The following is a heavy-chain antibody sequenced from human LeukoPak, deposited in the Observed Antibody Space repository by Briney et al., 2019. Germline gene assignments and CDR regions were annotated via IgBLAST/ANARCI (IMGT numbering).Heavy chain of an antibody. V-gene: IGHV3-43*02. J-gene: IGHJ4*02. Sequence: GGSLRLSCAASGFTFDDYAMHWVRQAPGKGLEWVSLISGNGHSTYYADSVKGRFTISRDNSKNSLYLQMNSLRTEDTAFYYCASGSFFGCSSGWYPGYWGQGALVTVSS. D-gene: IGHD6-19*01. CDR1: GFTFDDYA. CDR2: ISGNGHST. CDR3: ASGSFFGCSSGWYPGY.